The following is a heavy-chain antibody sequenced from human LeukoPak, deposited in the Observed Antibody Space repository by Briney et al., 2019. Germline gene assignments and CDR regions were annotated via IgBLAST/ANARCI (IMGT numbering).Heavy chain of an antibody. CDR1: GGSFSGYY. D-gene: IGHD6-13*01. CDR3: ARGDSRGFDI. J-gene: IGHJ3*02. Sequence: SETLSLTCAVYGGSFSGYYWSWIRKPPGKGLEWIGEINHSGSTNYNPPLKSRVTVSVGTSKNQYSLKLSSVTAADTAVYYCARGDSRGFDIWGQGTMVTVSS. V-gene: IGHV4-34*01. CDR2: INHSGST.